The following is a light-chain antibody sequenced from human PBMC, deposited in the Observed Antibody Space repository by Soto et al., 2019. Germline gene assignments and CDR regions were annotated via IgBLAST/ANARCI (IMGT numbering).Light chain of an antibody. CDR2: ENN. CDR3: GTWDSSLSARV. CDR1: SSNIGNNY. Sequence: QSVLTQPPSVSAAPGRKVTISCSGSSSNIGNNYVSWYQQLPGTAPKLLIYENNKRPSGIPDRFSGSKSGTSATLGITGLQTGDEADYYCGTWDSSLSARVFGGGTKLTVL. J-gene: IGLJ3*02. V-gene: IGLV1-51*02.